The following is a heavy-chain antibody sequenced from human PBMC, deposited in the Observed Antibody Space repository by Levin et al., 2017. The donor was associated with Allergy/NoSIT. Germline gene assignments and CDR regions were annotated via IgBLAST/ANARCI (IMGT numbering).Heavy chain of an antibody. V-gene: IGHV3-48*03. J-gene: IGHJ4*02. CDR1: GFIFSSYE. CDR3: ARDASYSGFDGNLDY. Sequence: GESLKISCAASGFIFSSYEMNWVRQAPGKGLEWLSYISNSGTTIYYADSVKGRFTVSRDNAKNSLYLQMNSLRAEDTAVYYCARDASYSGFDGNLDYWGQGTLVTVSS. D-gene: IGHD1-26*01. CDR2: ISNSGTTI.